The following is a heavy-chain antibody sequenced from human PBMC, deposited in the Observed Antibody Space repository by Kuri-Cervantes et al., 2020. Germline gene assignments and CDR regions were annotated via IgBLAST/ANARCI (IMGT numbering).Heavy chain of an antibody. V-gene: IGHV3-30*03. Sequence: GGSLRLSCAASGFTFSSYGMHWVRQAPGKGLEWVAVISYDGSNKYYADPVKGRFTISRDNSKNTLYLQMNSLRAEDAAVYYCARGGCSGGSCYDADYYYYYYGMDVWGQGTTVTVS. D-gene: IGHD2-15*01. CDR2: ISYDGSNK. CDR1: GFTFSSYG. J-gene: IGHJ6*02. CDR3: ARGGCSGGSCYDADYYYYYYGMDV.